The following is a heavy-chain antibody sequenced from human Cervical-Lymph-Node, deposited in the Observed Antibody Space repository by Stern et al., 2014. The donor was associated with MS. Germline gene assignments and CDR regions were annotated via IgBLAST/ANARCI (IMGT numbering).Heavy chain of an antibody. Sequence: VQLVESGGDLLQPGGSLRLSCAVSGFTFSDYGMSWVRQSPGKGLEWVSGITGNGGNTFYADSVKGRFTISRDNYKNTLYLQMNSLRAEDTALYYCAKESDYYYGMDVWGQGTTVVVS. V-gene: IGHV3-23*04. J-gene: IGHJ6*02. CDR1: GFTFSDYG. CDR2: ITGNGGNT. CDR3: AKESDYYYGMDV. D-gene: IGHD3-3*01.